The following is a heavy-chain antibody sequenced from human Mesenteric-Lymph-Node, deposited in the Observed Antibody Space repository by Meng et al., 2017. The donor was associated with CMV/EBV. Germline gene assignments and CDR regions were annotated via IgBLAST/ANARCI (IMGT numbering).Heavy chain of an antibody. Sequence: GSFSGYYWSWIRQPPGKGLEWIGEINHSGSTNYNPSLKSRVTISVDTSKNQFSLKLSSVTAADTAVYYCARQLAIYSYGNPYNWFDPWGQGTLVTVSS. CDR3: ARQLAIYSYGNPYNWFDP. CDR1: GSFSGYY. V-gene: IGHV4-34*01. D-gene: IGHD5-18*01. CDR2: INHSGST. J-gene: IGHJ5*02.